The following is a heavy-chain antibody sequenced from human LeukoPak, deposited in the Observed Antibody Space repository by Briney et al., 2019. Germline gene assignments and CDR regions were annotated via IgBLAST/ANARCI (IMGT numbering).Heavy chain of an antibody. Sequence: GGSLRLSCAASGFTFSTYWMHWVRQAPGKGLVWVSRISRDGSSTDYADSVKGRFTISRDNAKNTLYLQMSSLRAEDTAVYYCAREYGSGIYPADYWGQGTLVTVSS. CDR2: ISRDGSST. CDR1: GFTFSTYW. J-gene: IGHJ4*02. D-gene: IGHD3-10*01. CDR3: AREYGSGIYPADY. V-gene: IGHV3-74*01.